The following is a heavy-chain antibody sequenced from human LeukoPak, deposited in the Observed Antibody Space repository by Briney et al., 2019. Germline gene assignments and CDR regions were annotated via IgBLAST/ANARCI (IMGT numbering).Heavy chain of an antibody. D-gene: IGHD1-26*01. CDR1: GGSISSYY. V-gene: IGHV4-59*01. J-gene: IGHJ4*02. CDR2: IYYSGST. Sequence: PSETLSLTCTVSGGSISSYYWSWIRQPPGKGLEWIGYIYYSGSTNYNPSLKSRVTISVDTSKNQFSLKLSSVTAADTAVYYCAGDSGSSDAFDYWGQGALVIASS. CDR3: AGDSGSSDAFDY.